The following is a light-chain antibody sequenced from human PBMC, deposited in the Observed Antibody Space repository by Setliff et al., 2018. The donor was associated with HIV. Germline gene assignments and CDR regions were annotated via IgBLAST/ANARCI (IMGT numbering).Light chain of an antibody. V-gene: IGLV2-11*01. Sequence: QSVLTQPRSVSGSPGQSVAISCTGTNSDVGAYNYVSWYQQPPGKVPKLIIYEVNKRPSGVPDRFSGSKSGNAASLTISGLQADDEAGYYCCSHAGSYTLVFGGGTKVTVL. CDR2: EVN. CDR3: CSHAGSYTLV. J-gene: IGLJ2*01. CDR1: NSDVGAYNY.